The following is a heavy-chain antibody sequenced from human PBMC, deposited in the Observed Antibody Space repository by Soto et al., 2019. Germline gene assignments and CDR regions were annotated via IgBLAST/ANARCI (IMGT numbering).Heavy chain of an antibody. J-gene: IGHJ4*02. D-gene: IGHD3-22*01. CDR1: GGSISSSSYY. CDR3: ARQLSDYYDSSGYGHFDY. Sequence: QLQLQESGPGLVKPSETLSLTCTVSGGSISSSSYYWGWIRQPPGKGLEWIGSIYYSGSTYYNPSLKSRVTISVDTSKNQFSLKLSSVTAADTAVYYCARQLSDYYDSSGYGHFDYWGQGTLVTVSS. V-gene: IGHV4-39*01. CDR2: IYYSGST.